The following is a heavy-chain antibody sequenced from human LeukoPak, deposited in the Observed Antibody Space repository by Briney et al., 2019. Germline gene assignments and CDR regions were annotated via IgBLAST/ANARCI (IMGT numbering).Heavy chain of an antibody. CDR2: ISAYNGNT. D-gene: IGHD5-18*01. V-gene: IGHV1-18*01. CDR3: ARDQWIQLWYDAFDI. CDR1: GYTFTSYG. J-gene: IGHJ3*02. Sequence: GASVKVSCKASGYTFTSYGISWVRQAPGQGLEWMGWISAYNGNTNYAQKLQGRVTMTTDTSTSTAYMELRSLRSDDTAVYYCARDQWIQLWYDAFDIWGQGTTVTVSS.